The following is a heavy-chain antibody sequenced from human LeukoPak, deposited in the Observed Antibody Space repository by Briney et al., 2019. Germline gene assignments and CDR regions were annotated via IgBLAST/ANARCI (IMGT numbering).Heavy chain of an antibody. Sequence: SQTLSLTCTVSGGSISSGSYYWSWIQQPAGKGLEWIGRIYTSGSTNYNPSLKSRVTISVDTSKNQFSLKLSSVTAADTAVYYCAREWDWNFDYWGQGTLVTVSS. D-gene: IGHD3/OR15-3a*01. V-gene: IGHV4-61*02. J-gene: IGHJ4*02. CDR3: AREWDWNFDY. CDR1: GGSISSGSYY. CDR2: IYTSGST.